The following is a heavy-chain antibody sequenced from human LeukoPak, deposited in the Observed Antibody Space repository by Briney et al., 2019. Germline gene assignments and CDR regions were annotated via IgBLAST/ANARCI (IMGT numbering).Heavy chain of an antibody. CDR1: GFTFSSYS. J-gene: IGHJ4*02. D-gene: IGHD2-2*01. CDR2: ISSSSSYI. Sequence: GVSLRLSCAASGFTFSSYSMNWVRQAPGKGLEWVSSISSSSSYIYYADSVKGRFTISRGNAKNSLYLQMNSLRAEDTAVYYCARDVCSSTSCYAFDYWGQGTLVTVSS. CDR3: ARDVCSSTSCYAFDY. V-gene: IGHV3-21*01.